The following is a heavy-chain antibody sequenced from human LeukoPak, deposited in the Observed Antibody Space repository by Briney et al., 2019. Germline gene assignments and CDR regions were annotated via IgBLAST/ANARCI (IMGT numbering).Heavy chain of an antibody. Sequence: SVKVSCKASGYTFTGYYMHWVRQAPGQGLEWMGWINPNSGGTNYAQKFQGRVTMTRDTSISTAYMELSRLRSDDTAVYYCARESPYSSSWYPGFDPWGQGTLVTVSS. J-gene: IGHJ5*02. D-gene: IGHD6-13*01. CDR3: ARESPYSSSWYPGFDP. CDR2: INPNSGGT. V-gene: IGHV1-2*02. CDR1: GYTFTGYY.